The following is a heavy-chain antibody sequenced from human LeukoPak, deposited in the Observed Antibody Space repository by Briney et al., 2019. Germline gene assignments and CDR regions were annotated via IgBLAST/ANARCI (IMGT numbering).Heavy chain of an antibody. J-gene: IGHJ4*02. CDR1: GYSFTSYW. V-gene: IGHV5-51*01. CDR2: IYPGDSDT. D-gene: IGHD6-13*01. Sequence: GESLKISCKGSGYSFTSYWIGWVRQMPGKGLEWMGIIYPGDSDTRYSPSFQGQVTISADKSISTAYLQWSSLKASDTAMYYCARLRNPGTAAAPLDYWGQGTLVTVSS. CDR3: ARLRNPGTAAAPLDY.